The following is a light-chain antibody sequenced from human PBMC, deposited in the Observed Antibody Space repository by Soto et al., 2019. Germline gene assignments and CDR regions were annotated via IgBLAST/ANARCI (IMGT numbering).Light chain of an antibody. V-gene: IGKV3-15*01. J-gene: IGKJ1*01. Sequence: EIVMTQSPATLSVSPGERATLSCRASQSVSSYLAWYQQRPGQAPRLLIFGASTRAAGIPARFSGSGSGTEFTLTISSLQSEDFALYYCQQYNDWPPWTVGQGTKVEIK. CDR3: QQYNDWPPWT. CDR2: GAS. CDR1: QSVSSY.